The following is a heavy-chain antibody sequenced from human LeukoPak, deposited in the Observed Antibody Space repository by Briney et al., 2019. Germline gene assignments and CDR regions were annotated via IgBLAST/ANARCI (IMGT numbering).Heavy chain of an antibody. CDR3: ARLTVKVEGYDY. D-gene: IGHD4-17*01. Sequence: GGSLRLSCAASGFSFSSYSMNWVRQAPGKGLEWVSYISSSSSNIYYADSVKGRFTISRDNAKNSLYLQMNSLRAEDTAVYYCARLTVKVEGYDYWGQGTLVTVSS. V-gene: IGHV3-48*01. J-gene: IGHJ4*02. CDR2: ISSSSSNI. CDR1: GFSFSSYS.